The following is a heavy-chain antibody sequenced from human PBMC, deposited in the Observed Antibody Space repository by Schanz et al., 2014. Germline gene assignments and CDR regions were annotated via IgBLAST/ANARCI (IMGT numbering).Heavy chain of an antibody. CDR2: IIPILGME. J-gene: IGHJ3*02. Sequence: QVQLVQSGAEVKKPGSSVKVSCKASGGTFSSYAFSWVRQAPGQGLEWMGKIIPILGMENYAQKFQGRVTITADISTSTAYMDLSSLRSDDTAVYYCARDIQYHYDTSGPVGAFDIWGQGTGVTVSS. CDR3: ARDIQYHYDTSGPVGAFDI. D-gene: IGHD3-22*01. CDR1: GGTFSSYA. V-gene: IGHV1-69*04.